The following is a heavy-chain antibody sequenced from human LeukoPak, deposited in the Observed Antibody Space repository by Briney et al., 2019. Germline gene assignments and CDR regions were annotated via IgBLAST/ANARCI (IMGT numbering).Heavy chain of an antibody. J-gene: IGHJ6*02. V-gene: IGHV4-30-4*01. CDR1: GGSISSGDYY. D-gene: IGHD2-2*01. CDR2: IYYSGST. Sequence: PSETLSLTCTVSGGSISSGDYYWSWIRQPPGKGLEWIGYIYYSGSTYYNPSLKSRVTISVDTSKNQFSLKLSSVTAADTAVYYCARDHIVVVPAAPHYYYYYGMDVWGQGTTVTVSS. CDR3: ARDHIVVVPAAPHYYYYYGMDV.